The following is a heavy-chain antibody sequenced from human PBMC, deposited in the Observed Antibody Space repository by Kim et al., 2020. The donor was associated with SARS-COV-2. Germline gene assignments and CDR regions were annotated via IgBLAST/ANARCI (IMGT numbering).Heavy chain of an antibody. V-gene: IGHV3-30-3*01. Sequence: GGSLRLSCAASGFTFSSYAMHWVRQAPGKGLEWVAVISYDGSNKYYADSVKGRFTISRDNSKNTLYLQMNSLRAEDTAVYYCARGERTTEHTFGEASPPFDYWGQGTLVTVSS. D-gene: IGHD3-16*01. CDR1: GFTFSSYA. J-gene: IGHJ4*02. CDR3: ARGERTTEHTFGEASPPFDY. CDR2: ISYDGSNK.